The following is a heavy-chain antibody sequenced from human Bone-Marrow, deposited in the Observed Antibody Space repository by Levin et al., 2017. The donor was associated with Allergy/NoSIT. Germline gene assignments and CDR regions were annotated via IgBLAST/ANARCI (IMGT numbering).Heavy chain of an antibody. Sequence: ASVKVSCKASGYTFTGYYMHWVRQAPGQGLEWMAWINPNSGATKYAQQFQGRVTITRDTSISSAYMELSRLKSDDTAVYYCAREGIAATEKSFDYWGQGTLVTVSS. CDR2: INPNSGAT. V-gene: IGHV1-2*02. CDR1: GYTFTGYY. J-gene: IGHJ4*02. CDR3: AREGIAATEKSFDY. D-gene: IGHD6-13*01.